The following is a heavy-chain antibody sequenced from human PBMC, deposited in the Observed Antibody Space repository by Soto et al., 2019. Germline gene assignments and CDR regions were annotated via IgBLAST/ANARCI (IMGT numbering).Heavy chain of an antibody. J-gene: IGHJ4*02. V-gene: IGHV3-7*05. CDR1: GFTFSTYW. CDR2: INEDGSER. CDR3: ARVWYIYY. D-gene: IGHD2-21*01. Sequence: GGSLRLSCAASGFTFSTYWMSWVRQTPGEGLEWVANINEDGSERYYVDSVKGRFTISRDNAKNSLYLQMNSLRGEDTAVYYCARVWYIYYCGQRTLVTISS.